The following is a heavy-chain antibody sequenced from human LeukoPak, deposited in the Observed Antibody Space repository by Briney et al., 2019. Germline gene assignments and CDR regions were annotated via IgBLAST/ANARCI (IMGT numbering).Heavy chain of an antibody. CDR2: ISGSGGTT. CDR1: GFTFSSYA. J-gene: IGHJ3*02. CDR3: AKWILEWLLNGGDAFDI. Sequence: PGGSLRLSCAASGFTFSSYAMSWVRQAPGKGLEWVSAISGSGGTTNYADSVKGRFTISRDNSKNTLYLQMNSLRAEDTAVYYCAKWILEWLLNGGDAFDIWGQGTMVTVSS. D-gene: IGHD3-3*01. V-gene: IGHV3-23*01.